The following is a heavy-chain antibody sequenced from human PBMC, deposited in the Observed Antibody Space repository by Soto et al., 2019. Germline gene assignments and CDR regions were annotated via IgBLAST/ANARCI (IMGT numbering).Heavy chain of an antibody. CDR2: ISGSGGST. V-gene: IGHV3-23*01. J-gene: IGHJ4*02. D-gene: IGHD2-15*01. Sequence: GGSLRLSCAASGFTFSSYAMSWVRQTPGKGLEWVSAISGSGGSTYYADSVKGRFTISRDNSKNTLYLQMNSLRAEDTAVYYCAKDLVGYCSGGSCSIFDYWGQGTLVTVSS. CDR3: AKDLVGYCSGGSCSIFDY. CDR1: GFTFSSYA.